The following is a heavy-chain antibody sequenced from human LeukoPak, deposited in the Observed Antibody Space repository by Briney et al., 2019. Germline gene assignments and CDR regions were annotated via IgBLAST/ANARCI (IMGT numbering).Heavy chain of an antibody. V-gene: IGHV3-48*03. CDR1: GFTFSSYE. Sequence: GSLRLSCAASGFTFSSYEMNWVRQAPGKGLEWVSYISSSGSTIYYADSVKGRFTISRDNAKNSLYLQMNSLRAEDTAVYYCAREGDTAMVYYYYYYMDVWGKGTTVTISS. D-gene: IGHD5-18*01. CDR2: ISSSGSTI. CDR3: AREGDTAMVYYYYYYMDV. J-gene: IGHJ6*03.